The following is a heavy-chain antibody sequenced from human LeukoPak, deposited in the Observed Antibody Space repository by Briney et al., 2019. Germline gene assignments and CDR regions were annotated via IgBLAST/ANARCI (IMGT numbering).Heavy chain of an antibody. Sequence: SETLSLTCTVSGGSISSYYWSWIRQPPGKGLEWIRYIYYSGSTNYNPSLKSRDTISVDTSKNQFSLKLGSVTAADTAVYYCARYCSSTSCPNWFDPWGQGTLVTVSS. CDR1: GGSISSYY. J-gene: IGHJ5*02. CDR3: ARYCSSTSCPNWFDP. CDR2: IYYSGST. D-gene: IGHD2-2*01. V-gene: IGHV4-59*01.